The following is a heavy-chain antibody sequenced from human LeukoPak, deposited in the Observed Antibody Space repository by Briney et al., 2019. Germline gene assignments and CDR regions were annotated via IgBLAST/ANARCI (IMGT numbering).Heavy chain of an antibody. J-gene: IGHJ6*03. Sequence: ASVKVSCKASGYTFTSYGISWVRQAPGQGLEWMGWINPNSGGTNYAQKFQGRVTMTRDTSISTAYMELSRLRSDDTAVYYCARGLDILTGYPVYYYYYMDVWGKGTTVTVSS. V-gene: IGHV1-2*02. CDR2: INPNSGGT. D-gene: IGHD3-9*01. CDR1: GYTFTSYG. CDR3: ARGLDILTGYPVYYYYYMDV.